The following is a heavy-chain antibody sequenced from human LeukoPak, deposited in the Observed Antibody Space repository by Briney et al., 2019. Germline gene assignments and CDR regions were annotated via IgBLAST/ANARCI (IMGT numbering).Heavy chain of an antibody. V-gene: IGHV3-23*01. CDR2: FSASGGTT. Sequence: GGSLRLSCAAAGFTFSSSAINSVRQAPGKGLEWVSSFSASGGTTYYADSVKGRFTISRDNSKNTLSVQMNSLRAEDTAVYYCAKANYSGSYYFDSWGQGTLVTVSS. CDR3: AKANYSGSYYFDS. J-gene: IGHJ4*02. CDR1: GFTFSSSA. D-gene: IGHD1-26*01.